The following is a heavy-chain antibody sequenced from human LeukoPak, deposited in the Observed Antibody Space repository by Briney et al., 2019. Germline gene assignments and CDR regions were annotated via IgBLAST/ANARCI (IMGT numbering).Heavy chain of an antibody. CDR3: ARATHTIRADYKPFDF. CDR1: GGSISSYF. Sequence: SETLSLTRTLYGGSISSYFWSWLRQPAGKGQEWIGRIYTSGSTTYNPSLKGRVTMSVDTSKDQFSLKLSSVDATATAIYYCARATHTIRADYKPFDFWGQGTLVTVSS. CDR2: IYTSGST. D-gene: IGHD4-11*01. V-gene: IGHV4-4*07. J-gene: IGHJ4*02.